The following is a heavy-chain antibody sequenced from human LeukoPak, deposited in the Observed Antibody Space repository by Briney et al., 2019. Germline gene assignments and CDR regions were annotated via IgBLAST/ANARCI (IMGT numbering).Heavy chain of an antibody. Sequence: SETLSLTCTVSGGSISSGGYYWRWIRQHPGTGLEWIGYIYYSGSTYYNPSLKSRVTISVDTSKNQFSLKLTSVTAADLAVYYCARVRYSSTWYAAFDFWGQGTRVTVSS. D-gene: IGHD6-13*01. CDR1: GGSISSGGYY. CDR3: ARVRYSSTWYAAFDF. V-gene: IGHV4-31*03. J-gene: IGHJ3*01. CDR2: IYYSGST.